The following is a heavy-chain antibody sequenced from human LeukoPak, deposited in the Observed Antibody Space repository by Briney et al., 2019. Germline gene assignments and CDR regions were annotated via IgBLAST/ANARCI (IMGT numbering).Heavy chain of an antibody. CDR3: ARQTGSGLFTLP. V-gene: IGHV4-39*01. J-gene: IGHJ4*02. CDR2: IYYTGNT. D-gene: IGHD3/OR15-3a*01. CDR1: GVSISSSNSY. Sequence: SETLSLTCTISGVSISSSNSYWGWIRQPPGKGLEWIGSIYYTGNTYYNASLKSRVTISIDTSKNQISLRLTSVTATDTAMYYCARQTGSGLFTLPGGQGTLVTVSS.